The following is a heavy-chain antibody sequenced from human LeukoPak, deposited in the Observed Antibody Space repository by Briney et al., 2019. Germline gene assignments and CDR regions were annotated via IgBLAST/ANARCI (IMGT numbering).Heavy chain of an antibody. J-gene: IGHJ6*02. CDR1: GFTVSSNY. V-gene: IGHV3-23*01. D-gene: IGHD5-12*01. CDR2: ISGSVGST. CDR3: AKDLPGYSGYDYRPTDYYYGMDV. Sequence: GGSMRLSCAASGFTVSSNYMSWVRQAPGKGLEWVSAISGSVGSTYYADSVKGRFTVSRDNSKNTLYLQMNSLRAEDTAVYYCAKDLPGYSGYDYRPTDYYYGMDVWGQGNTVTVSS.